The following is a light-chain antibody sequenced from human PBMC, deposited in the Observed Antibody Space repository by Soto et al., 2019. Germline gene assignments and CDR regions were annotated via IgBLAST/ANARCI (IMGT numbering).Light chain of an antibody. CDR3: GSYTIYNTWV. J-gene: IGLJ3*02. V-gene: IGLV1-44*01. CDR2: SNN. Sequence: QPVLTQPPSASGTPGQRVTISCSGSSSNIGIYTVNWYQQFPGTAPKLLIYSNNERPSGVPDRFSGSKSGTSASLAISGLQSEDEAEYYCGSYTIYNTWVFGGGTKVTVL. CDR1: SSNIGIYT.